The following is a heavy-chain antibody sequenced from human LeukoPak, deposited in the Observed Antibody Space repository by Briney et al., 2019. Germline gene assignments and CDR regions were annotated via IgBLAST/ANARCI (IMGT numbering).Heavy chain of an antibody. V-gene: IGHV3-21*01. CDR1: GFTFSGYW. CDR3: ARGSEWELLSCDF. D-gene: IGHD1-26*01. CDR2: ISTSSSYI. Sequence: PGGSLRLSCTASGFTFSGYWMHWVRQAPGKGLEWVSSISTSSSYIYYADSVKGRFTISRDNAKNSLYLQMNSLRAEDTAVYYCARGSEWELLSCDFWGQGTVVTVSS. J-gene: IGHJ4*02.